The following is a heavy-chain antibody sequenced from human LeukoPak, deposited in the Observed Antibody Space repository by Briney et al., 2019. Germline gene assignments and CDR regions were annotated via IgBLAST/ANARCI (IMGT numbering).Heavy chain of an antibody. V-gene: IGHV3-30*04. CDR2: ISYDGRNK. Sequence: PGGSLRLSCAASGFPFSTYTMHWVRQAPGRGLEWVALISYDGRNKYYADSVKGRFTISRDNSKNTLYLQMNSLRAEDTAVYYCARDIPHYYDRSGYPYWGQGTLVTVSS. CDR3: ARDIPHYYDRSGYPY. J-gene: IGHJ4*02. D-gene: IGHD3-22*01. CDR1: GFPFSTYT.